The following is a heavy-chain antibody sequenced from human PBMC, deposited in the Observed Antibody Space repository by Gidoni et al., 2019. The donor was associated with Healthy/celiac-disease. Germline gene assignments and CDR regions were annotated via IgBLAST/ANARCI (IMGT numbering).Heavy chain of an antibody. CDR2: IFSNDEK. CDR3: ARILRPLRFLEWLPPGRFDP. V-gene: IGHV2-26*01. Sequence: QVTLKESGPVLVKPTATLTLTCTVSGFSLSNARMGVSWIRQPPGKALEWLAHIFSNDEKSYSTSLKSRLTISKDTSKSQVVLTMTNMDPVDTATYYCARILRPLRFLEWLPPGRFDPWGQGTLVTVSS. CDR1: GFSLSNARMG. D-gene: IGHD3-3*01. J-gene: IGHJ5*02.